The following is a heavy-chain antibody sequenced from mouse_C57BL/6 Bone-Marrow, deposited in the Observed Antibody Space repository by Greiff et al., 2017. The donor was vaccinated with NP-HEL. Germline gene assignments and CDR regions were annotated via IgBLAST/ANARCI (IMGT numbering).Heavy chain of an antibody. D-gene: IGHD2-2*01. CDR1: GYTFTSYW. V-gene: IGHV1-61*01. CDR3: ARSDGYDLYFDY. Sequence: QVQLKQPGAELVRPGSSVKLSCKASGYTFTSYWLDWVKQRPGQGLEWIGNIYPSDSETHYNQKFKDKATLTVDKSSSTAYMQLSSLTSEDSAVYYCARSDGYDLYFDYWGQGTTLTVSS. CDR2: IYPSDSET. J-gene: IGHJ2*01.